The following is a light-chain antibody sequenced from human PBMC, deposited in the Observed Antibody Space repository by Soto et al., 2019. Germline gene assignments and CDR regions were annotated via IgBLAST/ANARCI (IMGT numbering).Light chain of an antibody. CDR1: QSVSSTY. CDR3: QQRSNWPLN. J-gene: IGKJ4*01. Sequence: EIVLTQSPGTLSLSPGERATLSCRASQSVSSTYLAWYQQKPGQDPRLLIYDASNRATGIPARFSGSGSGTDFTLTISSLEPEDFAVYYCQQRSNWPLNFGGGTKVDI. V-gene: IGKV3-11*01. CDR2: DAS.